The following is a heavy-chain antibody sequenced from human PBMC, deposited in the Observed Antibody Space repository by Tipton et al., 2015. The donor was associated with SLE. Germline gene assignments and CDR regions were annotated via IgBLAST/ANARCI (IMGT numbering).Heavy chain of an antibody. D-gene: IGHD1-26*01. Sequence: TLSLTCAVYGGSFSGNYWIWIRQPPGRGLEWIGEINHRGNTNYNPSLKSRVTISVDTSKNQFSLNLNSLTAADTAVYYCARGWIVGPTSSFDIWGQGTMVTVSS. CDR3: ARGWIVGPTSSFDI. V-gene: IGHV4-34*01. J-gene: IGHJ3*02. CDR2: INHRGNT. CDR1: GGSFSGNY.